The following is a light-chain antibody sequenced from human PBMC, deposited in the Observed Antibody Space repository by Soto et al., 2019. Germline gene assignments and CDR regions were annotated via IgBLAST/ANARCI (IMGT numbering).Light chain of an antibody. CDR1: NIGSKS. J-gene: IGLJ2*01. Sequence: SYELTQPPSVSVAPGKTASITCGGNNIGSKSVHWYQQKPGQAPVLVIYYDSDRPSGIPERFSGSNSGNTATLTISRVEAGDEADYYCQVWDSSSDHVVFGGGTSSPS. CDR3: QVWDSSSDHVV. CDR2: YDS. V-gene: IGLV3-21*04.